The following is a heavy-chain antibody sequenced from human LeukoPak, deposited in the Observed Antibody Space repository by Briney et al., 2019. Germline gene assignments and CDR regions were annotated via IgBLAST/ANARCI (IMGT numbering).Heavy chain of an antibody. V-gene: IGHV3-23*01. J-gene: IGHJ4*02. CDR3: ARDKGKYSSGWYVFDY. D-gene: IGHD6-19*01. CDR1: GFTFSSYA. CDR2: ISGSGGST. Sequence: PGGSLRLSCAASGFTFSSYAMSWVRQAPGKGLEWVSAISGSGGSTYYADSVKGRFTISRDNSKNTLYLQMNSLRAEDTAVYYCARDKGKYSSGWYVFDYWGQGTLVTVSS.